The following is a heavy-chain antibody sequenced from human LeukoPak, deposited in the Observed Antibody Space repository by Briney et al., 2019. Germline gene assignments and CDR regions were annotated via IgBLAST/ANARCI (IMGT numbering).Heavy chain of an antibody. CDR3: AREHYDSSFDY. CDR1: GYTFSSYA. Sequence: SGGSLRLSCAASGYTFSSYAISWVRQAPGKGLEWVSFISGSSSYIYYADSVKGRFTSSRDNAKNSLYLQMNSLRAEDTAVYYCAREHYDSSFDYWGQGTLVTVSS. D-gene: IGHD3-22*01. CDR2: ISGSSSYI. J-gene: IGHJ4*02. V-gene: IGHV3-21*01.